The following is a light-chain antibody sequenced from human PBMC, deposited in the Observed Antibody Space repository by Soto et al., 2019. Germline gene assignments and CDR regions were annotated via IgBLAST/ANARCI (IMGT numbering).Light chain of an antibody. CDR3: QQLNSYPL. Sequence: DIPLTQSPSFLSASVGDRVTITCRASQGISSYLAWYQQKPGKATKLLIYAASTLQSGVPSRFSGSGSGTEFTLTISSLQPEDFATYYCQQLNSYPLFGPGTKVDIK. CDR1: QGISSY. V-gene: IGKV1-9*01. J-gene: IGKJ3*01. CDR2: AAS.